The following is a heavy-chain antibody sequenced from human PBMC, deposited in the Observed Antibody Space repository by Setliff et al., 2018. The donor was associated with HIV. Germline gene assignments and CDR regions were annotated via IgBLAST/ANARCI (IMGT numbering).Heavy chain of an antibody. CDR3: AKDARWNYVGFDY. Sequence: SETLSLTCTVSGGSISSSSYYWGWIRQPPGKGLEWIGSISYGGSTHYNPSLKSRVTISVDTSRKQFSLKVNSVTAADTAVYYCAKDARWNYVGFDYWGQGTLVTVSS. CDR2: ISYGGST. J-gene: IGHJ4*02. V-gene: IGHV4-39*02. CDR1: GGSISSSSYY. D-gene: IGHD1-7*01.